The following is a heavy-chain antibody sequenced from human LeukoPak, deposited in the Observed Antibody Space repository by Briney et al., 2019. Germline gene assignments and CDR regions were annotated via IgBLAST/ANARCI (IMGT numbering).Heavy chain of an antibody. Sequence: SETLSLTCTVSGGSISSYYWSWIRQPAGKGLEWIGRIYTSGSTNYNPSLKSRVTMSVDTSKNQFSLKLSSVTAADTAVYYCASHYYDSSGYYRWLDYWGQGTLVTVSS. CDR3: ASHYYDSSGYYRWLDY. J-gene: IGHJ4*02. CDR2: IYTSGST. CDR1: GGSISSYY. D-gene: IGHD3-22*01. V-gene: IGHV4-4*07.